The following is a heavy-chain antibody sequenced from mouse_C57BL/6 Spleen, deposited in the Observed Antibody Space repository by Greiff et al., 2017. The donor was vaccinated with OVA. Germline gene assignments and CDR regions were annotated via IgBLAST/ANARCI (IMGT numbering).Heavy chain of an antibody. CDR2: IYPRSGNT. D-gene: IGHD2-5*01. Sequence: QVQLKESGAELARPGASVKLSCKASGYTFTSYGISWVKQRTGQGLEWIGEIYPRSGNTYYNEKFKGKATLTADKSSSTAYMALRSLTSEDSAVYFCARAGSNYEGDAMDYWGQGTSVTVSS. J-gene: IGHJ4*01. V-gene: IGHV1-81*01. CDR3: ARAGSNYEGDAMDY. CDR1: GYTFTSYG.